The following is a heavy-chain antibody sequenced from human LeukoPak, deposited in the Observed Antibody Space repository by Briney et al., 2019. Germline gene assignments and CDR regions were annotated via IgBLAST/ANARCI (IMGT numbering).Heavy chain of an antibody. V-gene: IGHV3-9*01. CDR1: GFTFDDYA. D-gene: IGHD3-9*01. CDR2: ISWNSGSI. J-gene: IGHJ4*02. Sequence: GRSLRLSCAASGFTFDDYAMHWVWQAPGKGLEWVSGISWNSGSIGYADSVKGRFTISRDNAKNSLYLQMNSLRAEDTALYYCAKDGPSNYDILTGSGYYFDYWGQGTLVTVSS. CDR3: AKDGPSNYDILTGSGYYFDY.